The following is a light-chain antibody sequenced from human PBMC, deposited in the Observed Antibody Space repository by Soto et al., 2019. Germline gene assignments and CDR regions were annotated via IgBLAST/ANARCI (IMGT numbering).Light chain of an antibody. CDR2: TNN. CDR3: ASWDDCLSVVV. V-gene: IGLV1-44*01. CDR1: NSNIGSDA. Sequence: QSVLKQPPSTSGTPGQRVTISCSGSNSNIGSDAVHWYQQHPGTAPKLLIYTNNQRPSGVPDRFSGSKSGTSASLAINGLQSEDEGDYYCASWDDCLSVVVFGGGTKPTVL. J-gene: IGLJ2*01.